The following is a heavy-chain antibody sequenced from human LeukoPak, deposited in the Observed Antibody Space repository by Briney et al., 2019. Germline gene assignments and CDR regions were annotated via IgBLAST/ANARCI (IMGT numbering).Heavy chain of an antibody. V-gene: IGHV3-23*01. CDR1: GFTFSSYA. CDR2: ISGSGGST. Sequence: GGSLRLSYAASGFTFSSYAMSWVRQAPGKGLEWVSAISGSGGSTYYADSVKGRFTISRDNSKNTLYPQMNSLRAEDTAVYYCAKHPLNSSSWLPGDDYWGQGTLVTVSS. CDR3: AKHPLNSSSWLPGDDY. J-gene: IGHJ4*02. D-gene: IGHD6-13*01.